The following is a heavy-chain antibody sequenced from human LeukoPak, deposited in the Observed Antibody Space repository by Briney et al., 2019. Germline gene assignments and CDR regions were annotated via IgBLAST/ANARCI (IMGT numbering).Heavy chain of an antibody. CDR1: GFSISSGYF. V-gene: IGHV4-38-2*02. J-gene: IGHJ4*02. D-gene: IGHD6-13*01. CDR2: IYHSGTT. Sequence: SETLSLTCTVSGFSISSGYFWGWIRQPPGRGLDYIGRIYHSGTTYYNPSLKSRVTISVDTSKNQFSLKLGSVTAADTAVYYCARAREPLVYTYYFDYWGQGTLVTVSS. CDR3: ARAREPLVYTYYFDY.